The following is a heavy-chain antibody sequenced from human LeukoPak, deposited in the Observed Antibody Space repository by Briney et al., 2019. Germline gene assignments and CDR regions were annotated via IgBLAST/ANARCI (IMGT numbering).Heavy chain of an antibody. D-gene: IGHD3-16*02. CDR1: GGSISSYY. J-gene: IGHJ4*02. Sequence: SETLSLTCTVSGGSISSYYWSWIRQPPGKGLEWIGYIYYSGSTNYNPSLKSRVTISVDTSKNQFSLKLSSVTAADTAVYYCASFISSIGGVFVRHFDHWGQGTLVAVSS. V-gene: IGHV4-59*12. CDR3: ASFISSIGGVFVRHFDH. CDR2: IYYSGST.